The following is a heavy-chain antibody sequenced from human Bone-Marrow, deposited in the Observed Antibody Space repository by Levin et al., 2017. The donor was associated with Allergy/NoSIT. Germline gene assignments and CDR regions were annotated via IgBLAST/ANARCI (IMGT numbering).Heavy chain of an antibody. Sequence: GESLKISCAASGFTFSTYTMNWVRQAPGKGLEWVAHISSNSQTIYYADSVKGRFTISRDNAKNSLYLQMNSLRAEDTAVYFCVRGVAYTGMPNWFDSWGQGTLVTVSS. J-gene: IGHJ5*01. CDR1: GFTFSTYT. CDR2: ISSNSQTI. V-gene: IGHV3-48*01. CDR3: VRGVAYTGMPNWFDS. D-gene: IGHD1-14*01.